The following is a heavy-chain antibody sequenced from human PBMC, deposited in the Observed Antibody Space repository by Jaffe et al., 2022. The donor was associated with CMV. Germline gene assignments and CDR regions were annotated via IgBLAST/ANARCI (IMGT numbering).Heavy chain of an antibody. CDR1: GFTVTANY. J-gene: IGHJ6*02. V-gene: IGHV3-53*01. D-gene: IGHD5-12*01. CDR2: IYGADRT. Sequence: EVQLVESGGGLIQPGGSLRLSCAASGFTVTANYMNWVRQAPGKGLEWVSVIYGADRTYYADSVKGRFAISRDNSKNTLYLQMNSLRAEDTAVYYCARDRLDRPEEYKYYSYAMDVWGQGTPVTVSS. CDR3: ARDRLDRPEEYKYYSYAMDV.